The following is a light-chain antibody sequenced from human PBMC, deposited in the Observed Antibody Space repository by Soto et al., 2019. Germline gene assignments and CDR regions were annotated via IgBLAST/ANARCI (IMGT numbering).Light chain of an antibody. CDR3: QQYGSSPRT. CDR2: GAS. CDR1: QSVSSSC. V-gene: IGKV3-20*01. J-gene: IGKJ2*02. Sequence: EIVLTQSPGTLSLSPGERATLSCTASQSVSSSCLAWYQHKPGQAPRLLIYGASSRATGIPDRFSGSGSGTDFTLTISRLEPEDFAVYYCQQYGSSPRTFGQGTKLEIK.